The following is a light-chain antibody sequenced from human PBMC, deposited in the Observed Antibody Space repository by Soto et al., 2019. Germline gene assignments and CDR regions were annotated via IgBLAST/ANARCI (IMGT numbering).Light chain of an antibody. CDR2: GAS. V-gene: IGKV3-20*01. Sequence: DIVMTQSPLSLPVTPGQPASISCRASQSVSSNYLAWYQQKPGQAPRLLIYGASSRATGIPDRFSGSGSGTDFTLTISRLEPEDFAVYYCQQYGSSTVTFGHGTRLEIK. J-gene: IGKJ5*01. CDR3: QQYGSSTVT. CDR1: QSVSSNY.